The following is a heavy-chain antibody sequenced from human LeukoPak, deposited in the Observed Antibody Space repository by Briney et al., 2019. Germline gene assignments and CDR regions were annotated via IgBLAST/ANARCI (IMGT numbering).Heavy chain of an antibody. CDR1: GFTVSSNY. J-gene: IGHJ6*02. CDR3: ASSVVPVSNYYGMDV. V-gene: IGHV3-53*01. CDR2: IYSGGST. Sequence: GGSLRLSCAASGFTVSSNYMSWVRQAPGKGLEWVSVIYSGGSTYYADSVKGRFTISRDNAKNSLYLQMNSLRAEDTAVYYCASSVVPVSNYYGMDVWGQGTTVTVSS. D-gene: IGHD2-2*01.